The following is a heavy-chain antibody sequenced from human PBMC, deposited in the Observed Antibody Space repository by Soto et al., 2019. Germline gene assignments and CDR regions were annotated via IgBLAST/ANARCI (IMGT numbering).Heavy chain of an antibody. Sequence: EVQLVESGGGLVQPGGSLRLSCAASGFTFSSYWMSWVRQAPGKGLEWVANIKQDGSEKYYVDSVKGRFTISRDNAKNSLYLQMNSLRAEDTAVYYCARETVYYYDLSYFDSWGQGTLVTVSS. D-gene: IGHD3-22*01. CDR1: GFTFSSYW. CDR3: ARETVYYYDLSYFDS. J-gene: IGHJ4*02. CDR2: IKQDGSEK. V-gene: IGHV3-7*01.